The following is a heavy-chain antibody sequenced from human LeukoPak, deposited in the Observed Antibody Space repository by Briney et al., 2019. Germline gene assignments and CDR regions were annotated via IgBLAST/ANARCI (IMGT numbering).Heavy chain of an antibody. CDR1: GGPISSYY. J-gene: IGHJ4*02. D-gene: IGHD4-23*01. CDR3: TRAGYGRWLDY. V-gene: IGHV4-4*07. CDR2: IYTSGNT. Sequence: PSETLSLTRTVSGGPISSYYWSWIRQPAGKGLEWIGRIYTSGNTNYNPSLKSRVTMSVDTSKNQFSLKLSSVTAADTAVYYCTRAGYGRWLDYWGQGTLVTVSS.